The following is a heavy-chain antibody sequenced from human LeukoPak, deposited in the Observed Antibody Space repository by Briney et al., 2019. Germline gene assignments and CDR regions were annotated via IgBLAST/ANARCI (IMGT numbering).Heavy chain of an antibody. CDR2: IYYSGNT. J-gene: IGHJ3*02. D-gene: IGHD3-9*01. CDR3: ASARPDIAFDI. Sequence: SETLSLTCTVSGVSISSSNSYWGWIRQPPGKGLEWIGSIYYSGNTYYNASLKSQVSISIDTSKNQFSLRLTSVTAADTAVYYCASARPDIAFDIWGQGTMVTVSS. CDR1: GVSISSSNSY. V-gene: IGHV4-39*01.